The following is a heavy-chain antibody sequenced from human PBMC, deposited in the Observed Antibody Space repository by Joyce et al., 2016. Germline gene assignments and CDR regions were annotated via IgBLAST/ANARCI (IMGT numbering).Heavy chain of an antibody. CDR2: MSYDGSHQ. J-gene: IGHJ4*02. V-gene: IGHV3-30*03. CDR3: TRSSRTGYTAGWPDFDY. CDR1: EFAFSSHA. D-gene: IGHD2-2*02. Sequence: QEPLLESGGGVAQPGRSLRLSCAASEFAFSSHAMHWVRQAPGKGLEWVAVMSYDGSHQYYADSVRGRFTISRDNSQNTLYLQMNSLRVEDTAVYYCTRSSRTGYTAGWPDFDYWGQGTLVTVSS.